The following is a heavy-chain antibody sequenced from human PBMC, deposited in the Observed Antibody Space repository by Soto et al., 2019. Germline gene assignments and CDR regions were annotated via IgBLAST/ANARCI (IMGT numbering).Heavy chain of an antibody. V-gene: IGHV1-46*01. J-gene: IGHJ1*01. CDR2: INPNGGST. D-gene: IGHD1-20*01. CDR1: GYIFTNYY. CDR3: ASGLYPGGI. Sequence: ASVKVSCKASGYIFTNYYIHWVRQAPGQGLEWMAIINPNGGSTNCAQEFQGRITLTRDTSTSTVYMDLSSLTSEDTAVYYCASGLYPGGIWSQGSLVTVSS.